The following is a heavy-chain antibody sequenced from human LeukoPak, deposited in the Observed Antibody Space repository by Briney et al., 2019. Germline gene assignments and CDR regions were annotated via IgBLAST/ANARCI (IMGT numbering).Heavy chain of an antibody. D-gene: IGHD3-10*01. CDR1: GFTFSSYA. CDR3: AREQYGSDDALDI. V-gene: IGHV3-30-3*01. CDR2: ISYDGSNK. J-gene: IGHJ3*02. Sequence: PGGSLRLSCAASGFTFSSYAMHWVRQAPGKGLEWVAVISYDGSNKYYADSVKGRFTISRDNSKNTLDLQMSSLRAEDTAVYYCAREQYGSDDALDIWGQGTLVTVSS.